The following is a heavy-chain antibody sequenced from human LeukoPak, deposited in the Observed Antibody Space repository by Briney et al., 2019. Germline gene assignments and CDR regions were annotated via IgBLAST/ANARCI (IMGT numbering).Heavy chain of an antibody. J-gene: IGHJ4*02. Sequence: SETLSLTCTVSGYSISSSYYWGWIRQPPGKGLEWIGSIYHSGSTSYNPSLKSRLTISVDTSKNQFSLKLSSVTAADTAVYYCARVWMGSLDYWGQGTLVTVSS. CDR1: GYSISSSYY. D-gene: IGHD5-12*01. CDR3: ARVWMGSLDY. V-gene: IGHV4-38-2*02. CDR2: IYHSGST.